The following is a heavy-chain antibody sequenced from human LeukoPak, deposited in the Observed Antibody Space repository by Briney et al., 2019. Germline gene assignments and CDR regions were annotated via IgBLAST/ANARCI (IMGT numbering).Heavy chain of an antibody. V-gene: IGHV3-74*01. CDR3: ARTKYSTSSGGFDY. Sequence: GGSLRLSCAASGFTFSTYWMHWVRQPPGKGLVWVSRINHDGSSTSYADSVEGRFTISRDNAKNTLYLQMKSLRAEDTAVYYCARTKYSTSSGGFDYWGQGTLVTVSS. J-gene: IGHJ4*02. CDR2: INHDGSST. D-gene: IGHD6-6*01. CDR1: GFTFSTYW.